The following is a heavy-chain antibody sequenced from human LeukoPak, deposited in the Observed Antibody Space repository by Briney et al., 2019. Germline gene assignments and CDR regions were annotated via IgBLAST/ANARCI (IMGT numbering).Heavy chain of an antibody. CDR2: IANDGTNE. Sequence: GGSLRLSCAASGFTFYTYGMHWVRQAPGKGLEWVSVIANDGTNEYYADSVKGRVTISRDNSKNTLYMQMNSLRAEDTAVYYCAKDGGDYAHYYYYMDVWGKGTTVTVSS. D-gene: IGHD4-17*01. J-gene: IGHJ6*03. V-gene: IGHV3-30*18. CDR1: GFTFYTYG. CDR3: AKDGGDYAHYYYYMDV.